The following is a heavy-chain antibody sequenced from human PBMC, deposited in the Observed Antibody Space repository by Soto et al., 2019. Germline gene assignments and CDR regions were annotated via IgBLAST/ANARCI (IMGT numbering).Heavy chain of an antibody. Sequence: SETLSLTCAVYGGSFSGYYWSWIRQPPGKGLEWIGEINHSGSTNYNPSLKSRVTISVDTSKNQFSLKLSSVTAADTAVYYCARGDRYCSSTSCYIVRALNYWGQGTLVTVSS. CDR1: GGSFSGYY. CDR3: ARGDRYCSSTSCYIVRALNY. D-gene: IGHD2-2*02. J-gene: IGHJ4*02. V-gene: IGHV4-34*01. CDR2: INHSGST.